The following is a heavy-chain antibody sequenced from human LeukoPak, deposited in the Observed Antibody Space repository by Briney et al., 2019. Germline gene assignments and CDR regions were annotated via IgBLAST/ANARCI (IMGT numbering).Heavy chain of an antibody. CDR2: MYHSGST. Sequence: SQTLSLTCAVSGYSISSGYYWGWIRQPPGKGLDWIASMYHSGSTYYNPSLKSRVTISVDTSKNQFSLRLSSVTAADTAVYYCAKQGPTVVTHFDTWGQGTLVTVSS. CDR3: AKQGPTVVTHFDT. V-gene: IGHV4-38-2*01. J-gene: IGHJ4*02. CDR1: GYSISSGYY. D-gene: IGHD4-23*01.